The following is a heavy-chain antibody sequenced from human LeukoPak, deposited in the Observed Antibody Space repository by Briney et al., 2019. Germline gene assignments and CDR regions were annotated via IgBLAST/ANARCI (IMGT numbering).Heavy chain of an antibody. V-gene: IGHV1-69*05. Sequence: SVKVSCKASGGTFSSYAISWVRRAPGQGLEWMGGIIPIFGTANYAQKFQGRVTITTDESTSTAYMELSSLRSEDTAVYYCAREAAAGTWFDPWGQGTLVTVSS. CDR2: IIPIFGTA. CDR3: AREAAAGTWFDP. CDR1: GGTFSSYA. J-gene: IGHJ5*02. D-gene: IGHD6-13*01.